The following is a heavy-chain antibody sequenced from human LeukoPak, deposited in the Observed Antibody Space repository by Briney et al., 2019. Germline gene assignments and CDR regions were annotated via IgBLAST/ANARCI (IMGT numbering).Heavy chain of an antibody. Sequence: GSLRLSCAASGFTFSSYAMSWVRQAPGKGLEWVSAISGSGGSTYSADSVKGRFTISRDNSKNTLYLQMNSLRAEDTAVYYCAIKGLLQPSGNAFDIWGQGTMVTVSS. CDR3: AIKGLLQPSGNAFDI. CDR1: GFTFSSYA. D-gene: IGHD1-26*01. V-gene: IGHV3-23*01. CDR2: ISGSGGST. J-gene: IGHJ3*02.